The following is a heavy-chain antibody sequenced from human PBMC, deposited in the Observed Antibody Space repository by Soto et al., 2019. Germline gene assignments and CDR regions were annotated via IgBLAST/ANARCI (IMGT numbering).Heavy chain of an antibody. J-gene: IGHJ6*02. CDR2: ISGSGGST. D-gene: IGHD2-2*01. CDR3: AKGQVVPAAHYYYYGMDV. V-gene: IGHV3-23*01. Sequence: EVQLLESGGGLVQPGGSLRLSCAASGFTFSSYAMSWVRQAPGKGLEWVSAISGSGGSTYYADSVKGRFTISRDNSKNTLYLQMNSLRAEDTAVYYCAKGQVVPAAHYYYYGMDVWGQGTTVTVPS. CDR1: GFTFSSYA.